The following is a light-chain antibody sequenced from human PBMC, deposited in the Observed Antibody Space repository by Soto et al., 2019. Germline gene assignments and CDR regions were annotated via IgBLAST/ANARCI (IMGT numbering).Light chain of an antibody. Sequence: EIVMTQSPATLSLSPGERATLSCRASQRISSKLAWYQQKPGQPPRLLIYATSTRATGIPDRFSGSGSGTEFTLTISSLQSEDFAIYHCEQYDHKPPITFGQGTRLEIK. CDR2: ATS. V-gene: IGKV3D-15*01. CDR1: QRISSK. CDR3: EQYDHKPPIT. J-gene: IGKJ5*01.